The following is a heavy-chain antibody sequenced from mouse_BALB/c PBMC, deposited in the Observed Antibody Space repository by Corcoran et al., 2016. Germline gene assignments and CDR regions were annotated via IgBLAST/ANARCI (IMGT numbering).Heavy chain of an antibody. J-gene: IGHJ2*01. Sequence: QIQLVQSGPELKKPGETVKISCKASGYTFTNYGMNWVKQAPGKGLKWMGWINTYTGESTYADDFKGRFAFSLETSASTAYLQINNLKNEDTATYFCARDITTATDYWGQGTTLTVSS. CDR1: GYTFTNYG. V-gene: IGHV9-3-1*01. CDR2: INTYTGES. D-gene: IGHD1-2*01. CDR3: ARDITTATDY.